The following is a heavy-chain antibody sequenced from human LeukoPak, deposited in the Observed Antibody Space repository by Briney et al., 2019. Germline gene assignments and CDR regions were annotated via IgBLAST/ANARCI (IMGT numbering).Heavy chain of an antibody. CDR3: ARVRSHYYFDY. Sequence: PSETLSLTCTVSGGSVSSGGYYWSWIRQPPGKGLEWIGYIYYSGSTNYNPSLKSRVTISVDTSKNQFSLKLSSVTAADTAVYYCARVRSHYYFDYWGQGTLVTVSS. CDR2: IYYSGST. V-gene: IGHV4-61*08. CDR1: GGSVSSGGYY. J-gene: IGHJ4*02.